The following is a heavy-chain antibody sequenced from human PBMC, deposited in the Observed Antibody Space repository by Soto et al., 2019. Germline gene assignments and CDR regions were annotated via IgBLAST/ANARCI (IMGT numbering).Heavy chain of an antibody. Sequence: SETLSLTCTVSGGSISSGDYYWSWLRHPPGKGLEWIGYTYYSRSTYYNPSPKSRVTISVDTSKSQFSLKLSSVTGADTAVYYCAREPPYHSSSQLTAPGYWGQGTLVTVSS. CDR3: AREPPYHSSSQLTAPGY. CDR2: TYYSRST. D-gene: IGHD6-6*01. CDR1: GGSISSGDYY. V-gene: IGHV4-30-4*01. J-gene: IGHJ4*02.